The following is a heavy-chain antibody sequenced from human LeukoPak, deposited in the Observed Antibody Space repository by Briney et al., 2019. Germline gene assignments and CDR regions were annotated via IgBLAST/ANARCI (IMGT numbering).Heavy chain of an antibody. CDR3: ARTPTGGYYYYMDV. CDR2: INPNSGGT. V-gene: IGHV1-2*02. D-gene: IGHD3-16*01. J-gene: IGHJ6*03. Sequence: VASVKVSCKASGYTFTSYDINWVRQATGQGLEWMGWINPNSGGTNYAQKFQGRVTMTRDTSISTAYMELSRLRSDDTAVYYCARTPTGGYYYYMDVWGKGTTVTVSS. CDR1: GYTFTSYD.